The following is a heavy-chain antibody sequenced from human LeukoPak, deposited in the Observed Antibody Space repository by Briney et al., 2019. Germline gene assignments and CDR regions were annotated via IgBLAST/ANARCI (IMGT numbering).Heavy chain of an antibody. Sequence: ASVKVSCKASGYTFTGYYMHWVRQAPGQGLEWMGWISPNSGGTNYAQKFQGWVTMTRDTSISTAYMELSRLRSDDTAVYYCASGRRAPRHRWIQLWPYYFDYWGQGTLVTVSS. J-gene: IGHJ4*02. CDR3: ASGRRAPRHRWIQLWPYYFDY. D-gene: IGHD5-18*01. CDR2: ISPNSGGT. V-gene: IGHV1-2*04. CDR1: GYTFTGYY.